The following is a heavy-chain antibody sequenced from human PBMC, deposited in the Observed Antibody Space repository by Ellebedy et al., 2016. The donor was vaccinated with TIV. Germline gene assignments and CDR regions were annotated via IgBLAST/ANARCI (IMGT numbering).Heavy chain of an antibody. CDR1: GFTFSSYW. D-gene: IGHD3-16*01. CDR3: ARGMINFGGLVLDY. V-gene: IGHV3-74*01. CDR2: INTDGSST. Sequence: PGGSLRLSCAASGFTFSSYWMHWVRQAPGKGLVWVSRINTDGSSTTYADSVRGRFTFSRDNAKNTLYLQMNSLRAEDTAVYFCARGMINFGGLVLDYWGQGTPVTVSS. J-gene: IGHJ4*02.